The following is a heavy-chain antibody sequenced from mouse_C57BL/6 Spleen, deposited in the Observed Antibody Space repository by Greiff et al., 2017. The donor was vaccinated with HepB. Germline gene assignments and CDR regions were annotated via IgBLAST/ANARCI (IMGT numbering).Heavy chain of an antibody. CDR1: GYTFTSYW. Sequence: QVQLKQPGAELVKPGASVKMSCKASGYTFTSYWITWVKQRPGQGLEWIGDIYPGSGSTNYNEKFKSKATLTVDTSSSTDYMQLSSLTSEDSAVYYCARQLRLQDAMDYWGQGTSVTVSS. V-gene: IGHV1-55*01. J-gene: IGHJ4*01. D-gene: IGHD3-2*02. CDR2: IYPGSGST. CDR3: ARQLRLQDAMDY.